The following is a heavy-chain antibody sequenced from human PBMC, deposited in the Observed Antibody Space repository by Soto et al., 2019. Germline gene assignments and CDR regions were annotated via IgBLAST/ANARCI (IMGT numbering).Heavy chain of an antibody. D-gene: IGHD6-19*01. Sequence: QVQLQQWGAGLLKPSETLSLTCAVYGGSFSGYYWSWIRQPPGKGLEWIGDINHSGSTNYNPSLKSRVTISVDTSKNQFSLKLSAVTAADTAVYYCARGGSMAVAKRPVAFDIWGQGTMVTVSS. CDR3: ARGGSMAVAKRPVAFDI. CDR2: INHSGST. CDR1: GGSFSGYY. V-gene: IGHV4-34*01. J-gene: IGHJ3*02.